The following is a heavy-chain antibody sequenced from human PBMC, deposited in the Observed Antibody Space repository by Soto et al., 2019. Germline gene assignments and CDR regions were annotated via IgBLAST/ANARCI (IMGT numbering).Heavy chain of an antibody. CDR2: INAGNGNT. CDR3: ARTNAGYCIGGNCYFDY. D-gene: IGHD2-15*01. Sequence: QVQLVQSGAEVKKPGASVKVSCKASGYTFTRCAMHWVRQAPGQRLEWMGWINAGNGNTKYSQKFQGRVTITRDTSACTAYMELNSLRSEDTAVYYCARTNAGYCIGGNCYFDYWGQGTLVTVSS. CDR1: GYTFTRCA. V-gene: IGHV1-3*01. J-gene: IGHJ4*02.